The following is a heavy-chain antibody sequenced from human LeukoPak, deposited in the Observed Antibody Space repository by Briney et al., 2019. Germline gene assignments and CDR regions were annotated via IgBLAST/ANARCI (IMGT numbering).Heavy chain of an antibody. CDR2: IIPIFGTA. CDR1: GGTFSSHA. J-gene: IGHJ3*02. CDR3: AREAQVEMATKGNDAFDI. Sequence: SVKVSCKASGGTFSSHAISWVRQAPGQGLEWMGGIIPIFGTANYAQKFQGRVTITADESTSTAYMELSSLRSEDTAVYYCAREAQVEMATKGNDAFDIWGQGTMVTVSS. D-gene: IGHD5-24*01. V-gene: IGHV1-69*13.